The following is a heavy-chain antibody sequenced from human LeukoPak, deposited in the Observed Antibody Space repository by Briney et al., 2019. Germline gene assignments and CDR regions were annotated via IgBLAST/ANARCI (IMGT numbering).Heavy chain of an antibody. J-gene: IGHJ3*02. Sequence: SGGSLRLSCAASGFTFSSYWMSWVRQAPGKGLEWVANIKQDGSEKYYVDSVKGRFTISRDNAKNSLYLQMNSLRAEDTAVYYCASFPPSYSQYDILTGWGDAFDIWGQGTMVTVSS. D-gene: IGHD3-9*01. V-gene: IGHV3-7*03. CDR2: IKQDGSEK. CDR1: GFTFSSYW. CDR3: ASFPPSYSQYDILTGWGDAFDI.